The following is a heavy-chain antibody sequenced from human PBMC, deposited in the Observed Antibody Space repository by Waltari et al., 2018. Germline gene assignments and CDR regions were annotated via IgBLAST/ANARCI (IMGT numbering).Heavy chain of an antibody. CDR2: INHSGST. D-gene: IGHD4-17*01. J-gene: IGHJ4*02. CDR1: GGSFSGYY. Sequence: QVQLQQWGAGLLKPSETLSLTCAVYGGSFSGYYWSWIRQPPGKGLEWIGEINHSGSTNYNPSLKSRVTISVDTSKNQFSLKLSSVTAADTAVYYCARDLFNYYGDYAGGWGQGTLVTVSS. CDR3: ARDLFNYYGDYAGG. V-gene: IGHV4-34*01.